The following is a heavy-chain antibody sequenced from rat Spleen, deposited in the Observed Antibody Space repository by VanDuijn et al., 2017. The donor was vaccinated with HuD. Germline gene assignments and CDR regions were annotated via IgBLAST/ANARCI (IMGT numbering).Heavy chain of an antibody. CDR3: STAGSFTDYYFAGGFDY. Sequence: EVQLVESGGGLVQPGRSMKLSCAASGFTFSNYGMAWVRQAPKKGLEWVAYISYDGGSTYYRDSVKGRFTIARDNAKSTLYLQMDRLRSEDTATYYCSTAGSFTDYYFAGGFDYWGQGVMVTVSS. CDR2: ISYDGGST. J-gene: IGHJ2*01. CDR1: GFTFSNYG. V-gene: IGHV5-20*01. D-gene: IGHD1-6*01.